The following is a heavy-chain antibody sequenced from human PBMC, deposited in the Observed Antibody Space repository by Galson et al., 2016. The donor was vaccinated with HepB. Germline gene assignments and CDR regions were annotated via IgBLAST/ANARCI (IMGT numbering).Heavy chain of an antibody. V-gene: IGHV3-33*01. CDR3: ARDAFPDDACDI. Sequence: SLRLSCAASGFTFASYGMHWVRQAPAKGLEWVAFIWSDGTITYYADSVKGRFTISRDNSKDTLYLQMNSLRAEDTALYYCARDAFPDDACDIWGQGTMVTVSS. CDR2: IWSDGTIT. CDR1: GFTFASYG. D-gene: IGHD3-16*01. J-gene: IGHJ3*02.